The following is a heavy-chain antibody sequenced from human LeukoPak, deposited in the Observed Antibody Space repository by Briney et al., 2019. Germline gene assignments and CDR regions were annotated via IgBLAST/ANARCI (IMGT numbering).Heavy chain of an antibody. CDR1: GFTFSSYG. J-gene: IGHJ4*02. Sequence: GGSLRLSCAASGFTFSSYGRHWVRQAPGKGLEWVAVIWHDGSNKYYADSVKGRFTISRDNSKNTLYLQMNSLRAEDTAVYYCARDLRYCSGGSCYYYVDYWGQGTLVTVSS. D-gene: IGHD2-15*01. CDR3: ARDLRYCSGGSCYYYVDY. CDR2: IWHDGSNK. V-gene: IGHV3-33*01.